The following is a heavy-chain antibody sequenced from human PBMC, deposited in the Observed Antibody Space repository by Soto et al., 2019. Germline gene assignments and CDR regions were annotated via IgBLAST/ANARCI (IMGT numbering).Heavy chain of an antibody. D-gene: IGHD2-2*01. J-gene: IGHJ6*03. V-gene: IGHV1-18*01. CDR3: ARAMSGCSSTSCYYYYYYMDV. CDR2: ISAYNGNT. Sequence: GASVKVSCEASGYTFTSYGISWVRQAPGQGLEWMGWISAYNGNTNYAQKLQGRVTMTTDTSTSTAYMELRSLRSDDTAVYYCARAMSGCSSTSCYYYYYYMDVWGKGTTVTVSS. CDR1: GYTFTSYG.